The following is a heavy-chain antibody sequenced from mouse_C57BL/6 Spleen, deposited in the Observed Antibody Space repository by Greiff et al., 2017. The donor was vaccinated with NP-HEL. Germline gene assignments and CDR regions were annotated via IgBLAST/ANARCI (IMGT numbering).Heavy chain of an antibody. CDR1: GYSITSGYY. Sequence: EVKLEESGPGLVKPSQSLSLTCSVTGYSITSGYYWNWIRQFPGNKLEWMGYISYDGSNNYNPSLKNRISITRDTSKNQFFLKLNSVTTEDTATYYCARAPSSGGFAYWGQGTLVTVSA. D-gene: IGHD3-2*02. CDR3: ARAPSSGGFAY. CDR2: ISYDGSN. J-gene: IGHJ3*01. V-gene: IGHV3-6*01.